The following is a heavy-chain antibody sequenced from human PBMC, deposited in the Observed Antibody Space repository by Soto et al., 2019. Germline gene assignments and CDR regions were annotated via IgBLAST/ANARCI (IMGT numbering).Heavy chain of an antibody. CDR2: THYSGST. CDR1: GASISNYY. Sequence: QVQLQESGPGLVKPSETLSLTCTVSGASISNYYWTWIRQPPGKGLEWIGYTHYSGSTDYNSYLKSRVTISVDISKNQVSLKLSSVSAADTAVYYCARDNGDYVYDYWGQGTLVTVSS. D-gene: IGHD4-17*01. V-gene: IGHV4-59*01. J-gene: IGHJ4*02. CDR3: ARDNGDYVYDY.